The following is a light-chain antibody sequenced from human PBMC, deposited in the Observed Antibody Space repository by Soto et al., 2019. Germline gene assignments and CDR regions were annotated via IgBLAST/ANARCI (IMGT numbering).Light chain of an antibody. V-gene: IGKV3-20*01. Sequence: EIVLTQSPRTLSLSPGERATLSCRASQSIAGGYLAWYQHRPGQAPRVLISGAYRRAAGIPDRFSGSGSGTDFTLTISRLQPEDFAVYYCHQYVASPRTFGQGTKVEFK. J-gene: IGKJ1*01. CDR1: QSIAGGY. CDR3: HQYVASPRT. CDR2: GAY.